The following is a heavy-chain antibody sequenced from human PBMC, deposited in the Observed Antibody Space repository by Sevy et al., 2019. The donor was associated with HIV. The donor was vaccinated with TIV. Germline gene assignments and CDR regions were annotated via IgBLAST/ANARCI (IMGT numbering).Heavy chain of an antibody. Sequence: GGSLRLSCVGSGFRFSGYYMNWIRQAPGKGLEWVSYISGTGNTKYYTDSVKGRFTISRDNAKNSLYLEMNSLRVDDTAGYYGARVPTYYDFWAGYYTGWFDPWGQGTLVTVSS. D-gene: IGHD3-3*01. CDR3: ARVPTYYDFWAGYYTGWFDP. J-gene: IGHJ5*02. V-gene: IGHV3-11*01. CDR1: GFRFSGYY. CDR2: ISGTGNTK.